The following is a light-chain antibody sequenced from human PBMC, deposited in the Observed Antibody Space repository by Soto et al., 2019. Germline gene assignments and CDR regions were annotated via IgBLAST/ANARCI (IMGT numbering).Light chain of an antibody. CDR3: QQYGSSAPIT. V-gene: IGKV3-20*01. CDR2: GAS. J-gene: IGKJ5*01. Sequence: LTQSAGKLSFYPGERATLSCRASHSVSSSYLAWYQQKPGQAPRLLIYGASSRATGIPDRFSGSGSGTDFTLTISRLEPEDFALYYCQQYGSSAPITFGQGTRLEIK. CDR1: HSVSSSY.